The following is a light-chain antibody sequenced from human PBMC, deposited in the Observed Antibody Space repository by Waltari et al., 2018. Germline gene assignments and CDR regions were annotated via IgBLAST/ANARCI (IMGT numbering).Light chain of an antibody. CDR2: LGS. CDR1: QSLLHSNGYNY. J-gene: IGKJ4*01. V-gene: IGKV2-28*01. Sequence: DIVMTQSPLSLPVTPGEPASISCRSSQSLLHSNGYNYLDWYLQKLGQSPQLLIYLGSNRASGVPDRVSGSGSGTDFTLKISRVEAEDVGVYYCMQALQTPLTFGGGTKVDIK. CDR3: MQALQTPLT.